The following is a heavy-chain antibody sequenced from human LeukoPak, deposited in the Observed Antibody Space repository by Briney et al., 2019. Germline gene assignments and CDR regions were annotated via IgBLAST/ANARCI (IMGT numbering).Heavy chain of an antibody. CDR1: GESFSGYY. Sequence: PSETLSLTCAVSGESFSGYYWSWIRQPLGKGLEWIGEINHSGNTNYNPSLKSRVTISVDTSKNQFSLRLSSVTAADTAVYYCARGLAFGVAAAFDIWGQGTMVTVSS. CDR2: INHSGNT. J-gene: IGHJ3*02. V-gene: IGHV4-34*01. CDR3: ARGLAFGVAAAFDI. D-gene: IGHD3-3*01.